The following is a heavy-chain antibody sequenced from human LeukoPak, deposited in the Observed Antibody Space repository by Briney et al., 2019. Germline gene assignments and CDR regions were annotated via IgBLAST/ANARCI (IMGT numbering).Heavy chain of an antibody. Sequence: GGSLRLSCAASGFTFSSYWMSWVRQAPGKGLEWVANIKKDGSEKYYVDSVKGRFTISRDNAKNSLYLQMNSLRAEDTAVYYCARLYSNSWYLEDYWGQGILVTVSS. CDR1: GFTFSSYW. J-gene: IGHJ4*02. CDR3: ARLYSNSWYLEDY. CDR2: IKKDGSEK. D-gene: IGHD6-13*01. V-gene: IGHV3-7*01.